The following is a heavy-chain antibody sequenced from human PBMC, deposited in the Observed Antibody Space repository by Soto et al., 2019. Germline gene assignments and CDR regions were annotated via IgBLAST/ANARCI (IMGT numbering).Heavy chain of an antibody. J-gene: IGHJ2*01. CDR1: GFTFSSYA. CDR3: ASAHIVVMGYFGL. CDR2: ISYDGSNK. Sequence: QVQLVESGGGVVQPGRSLRLSCAASGFTFSSYAMHWVRQAPGKGLEWVAVISYDGSNKYYADSVKGRFTISRDNSKNALYLQMNSLRAEDTAVYYCASAHIVVMGYFGLWGRGTLVTVSS. V-gene: IGHV3-30-3*01. D-gene: IGHD2-15*01.